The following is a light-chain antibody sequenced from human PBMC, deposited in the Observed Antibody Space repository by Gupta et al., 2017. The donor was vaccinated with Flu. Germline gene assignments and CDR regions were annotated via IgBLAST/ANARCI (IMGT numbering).Light chain of an antibody. V-gene: IGKV1-39*01. CDR3: QQSYSFPYT. Sequence: GDRVTITCRASQRINSQLNWHQQKPGKAPHPLVYAVSSLQSDVPSRFSGSGSGTDFTLTISSLQPADFATYYCQQSYSFPYTFGQGTKLGIK. CDR1: QRINSQ. J-gene: IGKJ2*01. CDR2: AVS.